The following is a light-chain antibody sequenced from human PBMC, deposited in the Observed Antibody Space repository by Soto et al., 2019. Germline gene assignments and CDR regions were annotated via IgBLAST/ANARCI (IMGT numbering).Light chain of an antibody. J-gene: IGLJ7*01. Sequence: QSVLTQPPSASGTPGQRVTFSCSGSSSSIGSNYVYWYQQLPGTAPKLLIYRNNQRPSGVPDRFSGSKSGTSASLAISGLRSEDEADYYCAAWDDSLSGAVFGGGTQLTVL. CDR3: AAWDDSLSGAV. CDR2: RNN. V-gene: IGLV1-47*01. CDR1: SSSIGSNY.